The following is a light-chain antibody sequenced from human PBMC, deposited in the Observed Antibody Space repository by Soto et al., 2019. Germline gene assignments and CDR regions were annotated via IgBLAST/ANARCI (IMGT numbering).Light chain of an antibody. CDR3: CSFAAINNFV. Sequence: QSVLTQPPSASGSPGQSITISCTGTSSDVGVYNYVSWYQQHPGNAPKLMIYEVIDRPSGVPDRFSASKSSTTASLTDSGIQGEDEADYFCCSFAAINNFVFGTGTKVTVL. CDR2: EVI. CDR1: SSDVGVYNY. J-gene: IGLJ1*01. V-gene: IGLV2-8*01.